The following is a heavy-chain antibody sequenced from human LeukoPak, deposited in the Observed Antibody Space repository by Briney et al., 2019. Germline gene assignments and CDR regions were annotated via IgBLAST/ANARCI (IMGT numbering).Heavy chain of an antibody. D-gene: IGHD3-22*01. CDR2: IYTSGST. Sequence: SQTLSLTCTVSGGSISSGSYYWSWIRQPAGKGLEWIGRIYTSGSTNYNPSLKSRVTISVDTSKNQFSLKLSSVTAADTAVYYCAAGHDSSANDAFDIWGQGTMVTVSS. J-gene: IGHJ3*02. CDR3: AAGHDSSANDAFDI. CDR1: GGSISSGSYY. V-gene: IGHV4-61*02.